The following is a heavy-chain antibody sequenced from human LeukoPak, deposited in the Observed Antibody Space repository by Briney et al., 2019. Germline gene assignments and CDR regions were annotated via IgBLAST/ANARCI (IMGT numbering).Heavy chain of an antibody. D-gene: IGHD3-10*01. J-gene: IGHJ4*02. CDR3: AREVASGTYFDY. Sequence: SGISESGGSTYYADSAKGRFTISRDTSKNTLYLQINSLRVEDTAIYYCAREVASGTYFDYWGQGTLVAASS. CDR2: ISESGGST. V-gene: IGHV3-23*01.